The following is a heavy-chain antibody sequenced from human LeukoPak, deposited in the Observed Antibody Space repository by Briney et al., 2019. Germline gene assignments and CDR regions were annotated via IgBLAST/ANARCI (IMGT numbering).Heavy chain of an antibody. CDR2: ISATGGRT. J-gene: IGHJ3*02. D-gene: IGHD2-21*01. CDR1: GFSFSNYA. CDR3: AKDRNGDWVGCFDM. Sequence: TGGSLRLSCEGSGFSFSNYAMSWVRQAPGKRPEWVSGISATGGRTHNADSVKGRFIITRDSSKNMVFLQMSSLRVEDTALYYCAKDRNGDWVGCFDMWGQGTMVTVSS. V-gene: IGHV3-23*01.